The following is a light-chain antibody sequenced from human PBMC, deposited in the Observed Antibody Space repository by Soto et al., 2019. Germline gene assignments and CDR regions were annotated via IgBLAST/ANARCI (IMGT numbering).Light chain of an antibody. CDR2: WAS. CDR3: QQYYDSPII. V-gene: IGKV4-1*01. J-gene: IGKJ5*01. Sequence: DIVMTQSPDSLAVSLGERSTINCKSSQSVLYSSNNKNYLAWYQQKPGQPPKLLIYWASTRESGVPDRFSGSGSGTDFTLTISSLQAEDVAVYYCQQYYDSPIIFGQGTRLEIK. CDR1: QSVLYSSNNKNY.